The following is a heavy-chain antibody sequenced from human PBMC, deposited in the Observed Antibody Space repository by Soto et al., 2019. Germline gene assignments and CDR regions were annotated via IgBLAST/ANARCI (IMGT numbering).Heavy chain of an antibody. CDR1: GFNFTNHA. J-gene: IGHJ4*02. CDR3: ARVFYGRSDKPSLQRTDYPSLDH. CDR2: INPGNGNS. Sequence: QVQLVQSGAEVRKPGAAVKLSCKASGFNFTNHALQWVRQVPGQSLEWMGWINPGNGNSRSSQRFQARITFTRDTAASTAFMELSSLRSEDTAVYYCARVFYGRSDKPSLQRTDYPSLDHWGQGTPVTVSS. V-gene: IGHV1-3*01. D-gene: IGHD3-22*01.